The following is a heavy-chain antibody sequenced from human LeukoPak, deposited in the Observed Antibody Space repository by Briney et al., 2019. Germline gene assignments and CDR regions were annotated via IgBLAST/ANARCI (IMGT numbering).Heavy chain of an antibody. Sequence: GGSLRLSCAASGFTFSSYAMSWVRQAPRKGLEWVSAISGSGGSTYYADSVKGRFTISRDNSKNTLYLRMNSLRAEDTAVYYCAKSGIQLWLWLNDYWGQGTLVTVSS. V-gene: IGHV3-23*01. CDR2: ISGSGGST. CDR1: GFTFSSYA. J-gene: IGHJ4*02. D-gene: IGHD5-18*01. CDR3: AKSGIQLWLWLNDY.